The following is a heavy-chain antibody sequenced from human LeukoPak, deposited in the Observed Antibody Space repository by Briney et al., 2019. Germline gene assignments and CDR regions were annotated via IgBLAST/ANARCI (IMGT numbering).Heavy chain of an antibody. CDR1: GFTFSSYS. Sequence: GGSLRLSCAASGFTFSSYSMNWVRQAPGKGLEWVSSISSSSSYIYYADSVKGRFTISRDNAKNSLYLQMNSLRAEDTAVYYCARGVLEWLLYLDYWGQGTLVTVSS. J-gene: IGHJ4*02. CDR3: ARGVLEWLLYLDY. V-gene: IGHV3-21*01. D-gene: IGHD3-3*01. CDR2: ISSSSSYI.